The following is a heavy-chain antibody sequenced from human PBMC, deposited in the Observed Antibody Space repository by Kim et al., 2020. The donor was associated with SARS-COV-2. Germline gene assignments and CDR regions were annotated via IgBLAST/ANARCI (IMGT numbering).Heavy chain of an antibody. CDR3: AKEGDYYDSSGYPRTFDY. V-gene: IGHV3-23*03. Sequence: KGRFTISRDNSKNTLYLQMNSLRAEDTAVYYCAKEGDYYDSSGYPRTFDYWGQGTLVTVSS. J-gene: IGHJ4*02. D-gene: IGHD3-22*01.